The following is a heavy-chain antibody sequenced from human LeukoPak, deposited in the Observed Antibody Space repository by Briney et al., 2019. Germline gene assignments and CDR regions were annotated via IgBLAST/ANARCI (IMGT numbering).Heavy chain of an antibody. V-gene: IGHV3-30*18. CDR2: ISYDGSNK. CDR1: GFTFSSYG. Sequence: PGRSLRLSCAASGFTFSSYGMHWVRQAPGKGLEWVAVISYDGSNKYYAESVKGRFTISRDNSKNTLYLQMNSLRAEDTAVYYCAKSFYGGGTYGMDVWGQGTTVTVSS. D-gene: IGHD4-23*01. CDR3: AKSFYGGGTYGMDV. J-gene: IGHJ6*02.